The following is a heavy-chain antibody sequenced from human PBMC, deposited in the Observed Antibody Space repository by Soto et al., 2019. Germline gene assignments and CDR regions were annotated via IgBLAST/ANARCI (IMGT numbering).Heavy chain of an antibody. CDR2: ISSSSSTI. D-gene: IGHD2-15*01. V-gene: IGHV3-48*01. Sequence: GGSLRLSCAASGFTFSSYSMNWVRQAPGKGLEWVSYISSSSSTIYYADSVKGRFTISRDNAKNSLYLQMNSLRVEDTAVYFCSRDVVVGAKALNYWGQGALVTVSS. J-gene: IGHJ4*02. CDR1: GFTFSSYS. CDR3: SRDVVVGAKALNY.